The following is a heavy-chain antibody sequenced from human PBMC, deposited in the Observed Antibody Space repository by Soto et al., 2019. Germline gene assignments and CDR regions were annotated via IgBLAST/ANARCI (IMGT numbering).Heavy chain of an antibody. Sequence: GGSLRLSCTASGFTFINFAMNWVRQAPGKGLEWVSTISGRGDSTYYADSVKGRFTISRDNSRNTLYLQMNSLRAEDSATYYCAFRNWAEWLVPAGTFDYWGQGTLVTVSS. CDR2: ISGRGDST. J-gene: IGHJ4*02. CDR1: GFTFINFA. D-gene: IGHD6-19*01. CDR3: AFRNWAEWLVPAGTFDY. V-gene: IGHV3-23*01.